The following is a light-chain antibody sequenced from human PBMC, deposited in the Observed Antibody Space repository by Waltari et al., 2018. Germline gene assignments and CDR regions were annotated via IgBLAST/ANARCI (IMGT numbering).Light chain of an antibody. CDR2: GNN. Sequence: QSVLTQAPSVSGAPGPTVTISCTGSSSNIGAASDVHWYQQLPRTAPKLLIYGNNNRPSGVPDRFSGSKSGTSASLAITGLRAEDEADYYCQSYDSSLSGVVFGGGTKLTVL. CDR3: QSYDSSLSGVV. V-gene: IGLV1-40*01. CDR1: SSNIGAASD. J-gene: IGLJ2*01.